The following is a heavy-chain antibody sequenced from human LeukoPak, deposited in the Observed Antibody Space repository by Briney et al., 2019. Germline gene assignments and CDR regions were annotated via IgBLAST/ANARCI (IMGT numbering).Heavy chain of an antibody. CDR2: I. J-gene: IGHJ6*03. Sequence: GGSLRLSCAASGFTLSSYAMSWVRQAPGKGLEWVSAIKGRFTISIDNSKNTLYLQMNSLRAEDTAVYYCAKGGPVTGPYYYYYYMDVWGKGTTVTVSS. V-gene: IGHV3-23*01. CDR1: GFTLSSYA. D-gene: IGHD4-17*01. CDR3: AKGGPVTGPYYYYYYMDV.